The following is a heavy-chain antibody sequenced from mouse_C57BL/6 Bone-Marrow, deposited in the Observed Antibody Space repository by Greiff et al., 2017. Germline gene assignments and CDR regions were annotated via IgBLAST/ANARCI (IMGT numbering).Heavy chain of an antibody. Sequence: EVQLQQSVAELVRPGASVKLSCTASGFNIKNTYMHWVKQRPEQGLEWIGRLDPANGNTKYAPKFQGKATITADTSSNTAYLQLSSLTSEDTAIYYCVRPIYYYGSSCAMDYGGQGTSVTVSA. CDR3: VRPIYYYGSSCAMDY. CDR2: LDPANGNT. V-gene: IGHV14-3*01. CDR1: GFNIKNTY. D-gene: IGHD1-1*01. J-gene: IGHJ4*01.